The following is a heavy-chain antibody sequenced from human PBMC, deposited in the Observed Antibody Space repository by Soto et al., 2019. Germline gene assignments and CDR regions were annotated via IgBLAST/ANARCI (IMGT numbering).Heavy chain of an antibody. J-gene: IGHJ6*03. CDR3: AIDSMAAAGPYYYYYYMDV. V-gene: IGHV1-8*01. Sequence: GASVKVSCKASGYTFTRYDINWVRQATGQRLEWMGWMNPNSGNTGYAQKFQGRVTMTRNTSISTAYMELSSLRSEDTAVYYCAIDSMAAAGPYYYYYYMDVWGKGTTVTVSS. CDR2: MNPNSGNT. CDR1: GYTFTRYD. D-gene: IGHD6-13*01.